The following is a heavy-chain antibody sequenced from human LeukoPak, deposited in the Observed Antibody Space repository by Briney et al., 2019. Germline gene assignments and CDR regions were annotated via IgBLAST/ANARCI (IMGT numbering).Heavy chain of an antibody. J-gene: IGHJ4*02. Sequence: GGSLRLSCAASGFTFTTYYMTWVRQAPGKGLEWVGNINQYGSKAYYVDSLKGRFTFSRDNAKNSVYLQMNSLRAEDTAVYYCARENWSIDCWGQGTLVTVSS. CDR2: INQYGSKA. D-gene: IGHD1-1*01. CDR1: GFTFTTYY. CDR3: ARENWSIDC. V-gene: IGHV3-7*01.